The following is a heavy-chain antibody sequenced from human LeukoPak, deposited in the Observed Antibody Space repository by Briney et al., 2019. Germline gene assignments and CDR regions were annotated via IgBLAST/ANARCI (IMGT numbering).Heavy chain of an antibody. J-gene: IGHJ4*02. V-gene: IGHV3-23*01. D-gene: IGHD2-2*01. CDR3: AKVRGGYCSSTSCLTRPLDY. CDR2: ISGSGGST. Sequence: PGGSLRLSCAASGFTFNKYAMSWVRQAPGKGLEWVSAISGSGGSTYYADSVKGRFTISRDNSKNTLYLQMNSLRAEDTAVYYCAKVRGGYCSSTSCLTRPLDYWGQGTLVTVSS. CDR1: GFTFNKYA.